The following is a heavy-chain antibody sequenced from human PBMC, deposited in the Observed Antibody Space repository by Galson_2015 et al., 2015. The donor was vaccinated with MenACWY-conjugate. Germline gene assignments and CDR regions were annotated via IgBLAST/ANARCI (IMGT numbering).Heavy chain of an antibody. CDR1: GFTFTNYA. CDR3: AKVEGGLGSSDRSFFDY. Sequence: SLRLSCAASGFTFTNYAMHWVRQAPGKGLEWVALISYDGSNINYADSVKGRFTISRDNSKNTLYLQMDSLRAEDTAVYYCAKVEGGLGSSDRSFFDYWGQG. D-gene: IGHD3-10*01. CDR2: ISYDGSNI. V-gene: IGHV3-30*18. J-gene: IGHJ4*02.